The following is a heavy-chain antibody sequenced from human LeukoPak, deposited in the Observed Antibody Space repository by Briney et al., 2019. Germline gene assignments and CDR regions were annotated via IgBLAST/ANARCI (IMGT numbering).Heavy chain of an antibody. CDR3: AKESTAYSSGWDPALDY. Sequence: PGGSLRLSCAASGFTFSSYAMSWVRQAPGKGLEWVSAISGSGGSTYYADSVKGRFTTSRDNSKNTLYLQMNSLRAEDTAVYYCAKESTAYSSGWDPALDYWGQGTLVTVSS. CDR2: ISGSGGST. CDR1: GFTFSSYA. D-gene: IGHD6-19*01. V-gene: IGHV3-23*01. J-gene: IGHJ4*02.